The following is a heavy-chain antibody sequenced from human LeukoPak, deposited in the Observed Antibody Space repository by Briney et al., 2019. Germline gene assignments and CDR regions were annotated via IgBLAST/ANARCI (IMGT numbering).Heavy chain of an antibody. CDR2: IIPILDIP. V-gene: IGHV1-69*04. CDR3: ARGAHSGYDY. Sequence: GASVKVSCKASGYTFTSYGISWVRQAPGQGLEWMGRIIPILDIPNYAQKFQGRVTITADKSTSTAHMEVSSLRSEDTAVYYCARGAHSGYDYWGQGTLVTVSS. J-gene: IGHJ4*02. D-gene: IGHD5-12*01. CDR1: GYTFTSYG.